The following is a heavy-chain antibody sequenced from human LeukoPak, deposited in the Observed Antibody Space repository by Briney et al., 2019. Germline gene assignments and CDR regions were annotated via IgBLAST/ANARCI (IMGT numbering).Heavy chain of an antibody. D-gene: IGHD1-1*01. J-gene: IGHJ6*03. CDR1: RYTFTSYT. CDR3: ARGMSNSPYYFYYYMDV. Sequence: ASVKVSCKASRYTFTSYTMNWVRQAPGQGLEWMGCINTNTEKPTYAQGFTGRFVFSLDTSVSTAYLRISSLKAEDTAVYYCARGMSNSPYYFYYYMDVWGKGTTVTVSS. V-gene: IGHV7-4-1*02. CDR2: INTNTEKP.